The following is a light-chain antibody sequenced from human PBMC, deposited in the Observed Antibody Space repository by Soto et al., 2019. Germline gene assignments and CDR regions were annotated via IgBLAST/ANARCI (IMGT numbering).Light chain of an antibody. V-gene: IGLV2-8*01. Sequence: QSALTQPASVSGSPGQSITISCTGTSSDVGSYNYVSWYQQHPGKAPKLMIYEVSKRPSGVPDRFSGSKSGNTASLTVSGLQAEDEADYYCSSYAGSNNPYVFGTGTKLTVL. CDR2: EVS. CDR1: SSDVGSYNY. J-gene: IGLJ1*01. CDR3: SSYAGSNNPYV.